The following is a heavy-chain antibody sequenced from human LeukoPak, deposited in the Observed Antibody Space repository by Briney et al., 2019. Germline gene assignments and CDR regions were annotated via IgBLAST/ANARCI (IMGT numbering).Heavy chain of an antibody. V-gene: IGHV3-21*06. J-gene: IGHJ4*02. Sequence: GGSLRLSCAASGFTFTKYIMNWVRQAPGKGLEWVSSITSTSSYIYYAGSVKGRFTISRDDAKNSLYLQMDGLRAEDTAVYYCVRDGIDYGDYFSDQWGQGTLVTVSS. CDR3: VRDGIDYGDYFSDQ. D-gene: IGHD4-17*01. CDR1: GFTFTKYI. CDR2: ITSTSSYI.